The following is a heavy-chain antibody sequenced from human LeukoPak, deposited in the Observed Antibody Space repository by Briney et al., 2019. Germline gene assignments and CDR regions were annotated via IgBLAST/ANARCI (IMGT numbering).Heavy chain of an antibody. Sequence: QTGGSLRLSCAASGFTFSSYAMSWLRQAPGKGLGWVSAISGSGDSTYYADSVKGRFAISRDNSKNTVYLQMNSLRAEDTAAYYCVKLGSWWLRFGVDDWGQGTLVTVSS. V-gene: IGHV3-23*01. CDR3: VKLGSWWLRFGVDD. CDR2: ISGSGDST. CDR1: GFTFSSYA. D-gene: IGHD5-12*01. J-gene: IGHJ4*02.